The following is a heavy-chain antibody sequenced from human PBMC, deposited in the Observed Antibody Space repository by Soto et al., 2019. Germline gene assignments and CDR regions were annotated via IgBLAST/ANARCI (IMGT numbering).Heavy chain of an antibody. D-gene: IGHD1-7*01. J-gene: IGHJ1*01. CDR2: ITVNGNT. Sequence: PSETLSLTCTVSGAYISDFSWSWIRQPAGKGLEWIGRITVNGNTQYNPSFRSRVTMSMDTSRNQFSLNLQSATAADTALYYCARESGEHWTYEAHWGQGTLVTVSS. CDR3: ARESGEHWTYEAH. V-gene: IGHV4-4*07. CDR1: GAYISDFS.